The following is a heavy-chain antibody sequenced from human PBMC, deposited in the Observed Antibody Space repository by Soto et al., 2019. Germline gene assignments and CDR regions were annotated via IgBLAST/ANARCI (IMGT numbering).Heavy chain of an antibody. CDR1: GGTFTNYA. D-gene: IGHD2-2*01. V-gene: IGHV1-69*12. CDR3: ARERSVGYCITTTCPKPFYYYAMDV. J-gene: IGHJ6*02. Sequence: QVQLVQSGAEVKKPGSSLKVSCKASGGTFTNYAFSWVRQAPGHGPEWMGGIIPIFGTPDYAQKFQGRVIITADESTRTVSMELNSLRSDDTAVYYCARERSVGYCITTTCPKPFYYYAMDVWGQGTTVTVSS. CDR2: IIPIFGTP.